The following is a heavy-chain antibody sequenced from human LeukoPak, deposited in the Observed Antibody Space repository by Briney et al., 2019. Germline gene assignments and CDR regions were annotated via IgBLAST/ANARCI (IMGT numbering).Heavy chain of an antibody. CDR2: IYYSGST. V-gene: IGHV4-59*01. CDR1: GGSISSYY. D-gene: IGHD3-3*01. J-gene: IGHJ4*02. Sequence: SETLSLTCTVSGGSISSYYWSWIRQPPGKGLEWIGYIYYSGSTNYNPSLKSRVTISVDTSKNQFSLKLSSVTAADTAVYYCARGNYDFWSGYSIFDYWGQGTLVTVSS. CDR3: ARGNYDFWSGYSIFDY.